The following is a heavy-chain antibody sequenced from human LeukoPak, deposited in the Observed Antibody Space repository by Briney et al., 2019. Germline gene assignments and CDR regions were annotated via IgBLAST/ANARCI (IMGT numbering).Heavy chain of an antibody. CDR2: ISSSSSTI. CDR1: GFTFSSYS. CDR3: ARSPRRIAAAGSRFDY. D-gene: IGHD6-13*01. Sequence: GSLRLSCAASGFTFSSYSMNWVRQAPGKGLEWVSYISSSSSTIYYADSVKGRFTISRDNAKNSLYLQMNSLRDEDTAVYYCARSPRRIAAAGSRFDYWGQGTLVTVSS. J-gene: IGHJ4*02. V-gene: IGHV3-48*02.